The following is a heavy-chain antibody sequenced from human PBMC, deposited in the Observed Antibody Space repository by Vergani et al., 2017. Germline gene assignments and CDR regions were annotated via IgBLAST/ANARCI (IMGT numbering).Heavy chain of an antibody. V-gene: IGHV1-18*04. Sequence: QVQLVQSGAEVKKPGASVKVSCKASGYTFTSYGISWVRQAPGQGLEWMGWISAYNGNTNYAQKLQGRVTMTTDTSTSTAYMERRSLRSDDTAVYYCARDXPYCSSTSCYTPSGCFDPWGQGTLVTVSS. CDR2: ISAYNGNT. CDR3: ARDXPYCSSTSCYTPSGCFDP. J-gene: IGHJ5*02. D-gene: IGHD2-2*02. CDR1: GYTFTSYG.